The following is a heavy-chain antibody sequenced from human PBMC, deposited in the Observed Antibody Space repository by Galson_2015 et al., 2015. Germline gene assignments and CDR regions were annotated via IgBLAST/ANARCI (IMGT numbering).Heavy chain of an antibody. J-gene: IGHJ4*02. CDR3: AHTEKWLAFDY. D-gene: IGHD6-19*01. Sequence: YWNWIRQPPGKGLEWIGNFYHSGTTNYNPSLKSRVTISVDTSKNQFSMELNSVTAADTAVYYCAHTEKWLAFDYWGRGTLVTVSS. V-gene: IGHV4-59*01. CDR1: Y. CDR2: FYHSGTT.